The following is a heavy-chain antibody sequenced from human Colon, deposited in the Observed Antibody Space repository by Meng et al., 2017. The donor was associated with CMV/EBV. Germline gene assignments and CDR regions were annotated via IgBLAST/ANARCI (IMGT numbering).Heavy chain of an antibody. V-gene: IGHV3-23*01. CDR2: INARGGST. CDR3: VKGRAGAGKSYFDF. Sequence: GESLKISCVASGLTFSDFAMHWVRQALGKGLEWVSSINARGGSTYYAASVKGRFTISRDNSKNTVSVEMNNLRVEDTALYFCVKGRAGAGKSYFDFWGQGTLVTVSS. D-gene: IGHD1-26*01. J-gene: IGHJ4*02. CDR1: GLTFSDFA.